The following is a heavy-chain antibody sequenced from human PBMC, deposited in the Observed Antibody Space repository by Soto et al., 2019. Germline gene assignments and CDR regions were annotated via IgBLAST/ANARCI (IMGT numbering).Heavy chain of an antibody. J-gene: IGHJ5*02. Sequence: GGSLRLSCAASGFDFSVYWMSWVRQAPGKGPEWVANIKFDGSEKQYVDSVKGRFTISRDNARNSVFLQMNSLRAGDTAVYYCVKDGGYCSSATCYSPRNHYFDAWGQGTLVTVS. D-gene: IGHD2-2*01. CDR1: GFDFSVYW. CDR3: VKDGGYCSSATCYSPRNHYFDA. V-gene: IGHV3-7*03. CDR2: IKFDGSEK.